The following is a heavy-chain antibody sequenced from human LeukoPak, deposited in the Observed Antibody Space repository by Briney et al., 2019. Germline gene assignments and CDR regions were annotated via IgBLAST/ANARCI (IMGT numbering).Heavy chain of an antibody. CDR2: ISAYNDDT. Sequence: GASAKVSCKASGYTFASYGISWVRQAPGQGLEWMGWISAYNDDTRYAQHPQGRVTLTTDTSTGTAYMELRSLTSDDTALYYCARDTALIITPGGPDYWGQGTLVTVSS. CDR3: ARDTALIITPGGPDY. V-gene: IGHV1-18*01. CDR1: GYTFASYG. D-gene: IGHD3-10*01. J-gene: IGHJ4*02.